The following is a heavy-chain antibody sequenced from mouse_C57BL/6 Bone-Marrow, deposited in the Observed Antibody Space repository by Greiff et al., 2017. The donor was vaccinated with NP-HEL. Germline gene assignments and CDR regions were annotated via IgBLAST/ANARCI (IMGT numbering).Heavy chain of an antibody. CDR1: GFTFSDFY. D-gene: IGHD1-1*01. V-gene: IGHV7-1*01. CDR3: ARGYGSSYWYFDV. J-gene: IGHJ1*03. Sequence: EVQLQESGGGLVQSGRSLRLSCATSGFTFSDFYMEWVRQAPGKGLEWIAASRNKANDYTTEYSASVKGRFIVSRDTSQSILYLQMNALRAEDTAIYYCARGYGSSYWYFDVWGTGTTVTVSS. CDR2: SRNKANDYTT.